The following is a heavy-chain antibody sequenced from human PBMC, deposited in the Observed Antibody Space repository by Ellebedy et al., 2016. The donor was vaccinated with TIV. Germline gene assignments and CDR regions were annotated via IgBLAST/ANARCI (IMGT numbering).Heavy chain of an antibody. D-gene: IGHD1-1*01. CDR3: ARTGY. Sequence: GGSLRLSCAASGFTFSIYTLSWVRQAPGKGLEWVSAISNTGNNTYHIDSVKGRFTISRDNSKNTVYLQMNSLRVEDTAIYYCARTGYWGQGTLVTVSS. V-gene: IGHV3-23*01. J-gene: IGHJ4*02. CDR1: GFTFSIYT. CDR2: ISNTGNNT.